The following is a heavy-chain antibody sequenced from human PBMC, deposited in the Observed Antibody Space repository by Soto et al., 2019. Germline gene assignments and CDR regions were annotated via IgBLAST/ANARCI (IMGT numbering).Heavy chain of an antibody. CDR2: IIPIFGTA. CDR3: ARPPFYDSSGYYWDYFDY. V-gene: IGHV1-69*13. CDR1: GGTFSSYA. D-gene: IGHD3-22*01. J-gene: IGHJ4*02. Sequence: SVKVSCKASGGTFSSYAISWVRQAPGQGLELMGCIIPIFGTANYAQMFQGRVTITADESTSTVYMELSSLRSEDTAVYYCARPPFYDSSGYYWDYFDYWGQGTLVTVSS.